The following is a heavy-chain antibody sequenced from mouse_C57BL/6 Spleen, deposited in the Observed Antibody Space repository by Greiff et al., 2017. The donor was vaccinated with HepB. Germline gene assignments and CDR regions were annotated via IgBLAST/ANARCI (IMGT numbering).Heavy chain of an antibody. Sequence: QVQLQQPGAELVRPGSSVKLSCKASGYTFTSYWMHWVKQRPIQGLEWIGNIDPSDSETHYNQKFKDKATLTVDKSSSTAYMQLSSLTSEDSAVYDCARLDDYGSPWFAYWGQGTLVTVSA. J-gene: IGHJ3*01. D-gene: IGHD1-1*01. CDR3: ARLDDYGSPWFAY. V-gene: IGHV1-52*01. CDR2: IDPSDSET. CDR1: GYTFTSYW.